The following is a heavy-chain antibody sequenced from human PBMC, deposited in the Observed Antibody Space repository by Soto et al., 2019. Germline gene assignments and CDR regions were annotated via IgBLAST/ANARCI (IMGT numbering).Heavy chain of an antibody. D-gene: IGHD2-8*01. Sequence: ASVKVSCKASGDTFTGYYMHWVRQPAGKGLEGMGWINPDSGGTKFAQKFQGRVTMTRDTSISTAYLDLSRLTSDDTAVYYCARAEDKLMQYNYYHHGMDVWGQGTTVTVSS. CDR1: GDTFTGYY. J-gene: IGHJ6*02. CDR3: ARAEDKLMQYNYYHHGMDV. CDR2: INPDSGGT. V-gene: IGHV1-2*02.